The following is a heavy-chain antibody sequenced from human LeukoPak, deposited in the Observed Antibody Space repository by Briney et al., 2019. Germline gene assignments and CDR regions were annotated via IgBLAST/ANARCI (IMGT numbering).Heavy chain of an antibody. D-gene: IGHD3-3*01. V-gene: IGHV1-18*01. J-gene: IGHJ4*02. CDR2: IRAYNGNT. CDR1: VYTPTTYG. CDR3: ARGLGDFWSGPYYFDY. Sequence: ASVKVSSEGSVYTPTTYGISGVRQAPGQGVESRGWIRAYNGNTNYAHKLQGRVTMTTDTSTSTAYMELRSLRSDDTAVYYCARGLGDFWSGPYYFDYWGQGTVITVSS.